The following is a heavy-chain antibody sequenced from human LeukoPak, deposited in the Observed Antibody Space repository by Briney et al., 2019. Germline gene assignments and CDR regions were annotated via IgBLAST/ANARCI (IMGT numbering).Heavy chain of an antibody. Sequence: GASVKVSCKASGGTFSSYAISWVRQAPGQGLEWMGGIIPIFGTANYAQKFQGRVTITADKSTSTAYMELSSLRSEDTAVYYCARESSGYDTNAFDIWGQGTMVTVSS. CDR3: ARESSGYDTNAFDI. J-gene: IGHJ3*02. V-gene: IGHV1-69*06. D-gene: IGHD5-12*01. CDR2: IIPIFGTA. CDR1: GGTFSSYA.